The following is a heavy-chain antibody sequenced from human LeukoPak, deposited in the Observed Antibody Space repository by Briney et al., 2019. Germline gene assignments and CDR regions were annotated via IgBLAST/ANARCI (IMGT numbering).Heavy chain of an antibody. J-gene: IGHJ6*03. CDR1: GGSIGTTNYY. Sequence: SETPSLTCTVSGGSIGTTNYYWGWLRQPPGKGLEWIGSIYYSETTYDNPSLESRVTISIETSKNQFSLSLSSVTAADTAVYYCARQRADYFYYYVDVWGKGTTVTVS. CDR3: ARQRADYFYYYVDV. V-gene: IGHV4-39*01. D-gene: IGHD3-9*01. CDR2: IYYSETT.